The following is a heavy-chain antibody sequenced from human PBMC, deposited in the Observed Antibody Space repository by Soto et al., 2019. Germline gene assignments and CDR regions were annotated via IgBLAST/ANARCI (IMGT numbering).Heavy chain of an antibody. CDR3: AREPLTSVFGGGGFDY. J-gene: IGHJ4*02. Sequence: QVQLVQSGAEVKKPGASVKVSCKASGYTFTSYGISWVRQAPGQCLEWVGWISAYNGNTNYAQKLQGRVTMTTDTSTSTAYMELRSLRSDDTAVYYCAREPLTSVFGGGGFDYWGQGTLVTVSS. CDR2: ISAYNGNT. D-gene: IGHD3-10*01. CDR1: GYTFTSYG. V-gene: IGHV1-18*01.